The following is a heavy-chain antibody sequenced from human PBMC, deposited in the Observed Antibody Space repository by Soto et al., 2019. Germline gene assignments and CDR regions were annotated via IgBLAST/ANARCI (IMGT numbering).Heavy chain of an antibody. J-gene: IGHJ5*02. V-gene: IGHV4-34*01. CDR1: GGSFSGYY. CDR2: INHSGST. CDR3: PTKKESSSTPLDP. Sequence: PSETLSLTCAVYGGSFSGYYWSWIRQPPGKGLEWIGEINHSGSTNYNPSPKRRVTISVETAKNQFALKLSSVTAAGTAVHYCPTKKESSSTPLDPWGPGTMVPVSS. D-gene: IGHD6-6*01.